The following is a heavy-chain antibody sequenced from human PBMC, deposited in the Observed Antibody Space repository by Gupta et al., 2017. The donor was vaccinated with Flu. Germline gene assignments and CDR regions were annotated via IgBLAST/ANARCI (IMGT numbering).Heavy chain of an antibody. CDR3: AKEPLGFCSDNSCYSVDY. Sequence: VRQAPGKGLELFSTISNTGKNTHYADSVNGRFTISRDNSKNTLYLQMNSLRAEDTAVYYCAKEPLGFCSDNSCYSVDYWGRGTLVTVSS. CDR2: ISNTGKNT. V-gene: IGHV3-23*01. D-gene: IGHD2-15*01. J-gene: IGHJ4*02.